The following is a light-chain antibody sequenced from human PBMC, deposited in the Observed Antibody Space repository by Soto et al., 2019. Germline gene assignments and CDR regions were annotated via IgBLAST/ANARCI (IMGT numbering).Light chain of an antibody. CDR1: SSDVGGYKF. CDR3: SSYTSITASYLV. CDR2: DVS. Sequence: QSALTQPASVSGSPGQSITISCTGTSSDVGGYKFVSWYQQHPGKVPKLMIYDVSNRPSGVSSRFSGSKSGNTASLTISGLQADDEADYYCSSYTSITASYLVFGGGTKLTVL. J-gene: IGLJ3*02. V-gene: IGLV2-14*03.